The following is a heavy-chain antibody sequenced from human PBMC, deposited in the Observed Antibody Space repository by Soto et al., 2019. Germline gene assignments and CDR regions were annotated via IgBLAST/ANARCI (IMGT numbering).Heavy chain of an antibody. V-gene: IGHV3-33*08. Sequence: GSLRLSCAASGFTFSRYGMHWVRQAPGKGLEWVAVIWYDGSNKYYADPVKGRVTISRDNSKNTLYLQMNSLRAEDTAVYYCARDLGSSWQNYYYYYGMDVWGQGTTVTVSS. CDR2: IWYDGSNK. CDR1: GFTFSRYG. CDR3: ARDLGSSWQNYYYYYGMDV. J-gene: IGHJ6*02. D-gene: IGHD6-13*01.